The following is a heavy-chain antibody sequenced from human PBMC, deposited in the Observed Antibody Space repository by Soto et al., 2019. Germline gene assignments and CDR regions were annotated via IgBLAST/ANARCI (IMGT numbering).Heavy chain of an antibody. CDR2: ISYDGSNK. CDR1: GFTFSSYG. V-gene: IGHV3-30*18. J-gene: IGHJ6*02. Sequence: GGSLRLSCAASGFTFSSYGMHWVRQAPGKGLEWVAVISYDGSNKYYADSVKGRFTISRDNSKNTLYLQMNSLRAEDTAVYYCAKGLSWEPGYKVDYYYYYGMDVWGQGTTVTVSS. CDR3: AKGLSWEPGYKVDYYYYYGMDV. D-gene: IGHD1-1*01.